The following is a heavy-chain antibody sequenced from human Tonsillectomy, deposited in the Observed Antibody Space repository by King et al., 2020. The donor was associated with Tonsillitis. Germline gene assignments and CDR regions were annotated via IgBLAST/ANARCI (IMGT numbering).Heavy chain of an antibody. CDR3: TRVGDSFAFDI. J-gene: IGHJ3*02. Sequence: QLVQSGGGLVQPGQSLRLSCAASGFTFSGYWMHWVRHAPGKGLVWVSRINTNGSTTSYADSVKVRFTMSIDNAKNTLYLQMNSLRADDTAVYYCTRVGDSFAFDIWGQGTMVTVSS. V-gene: IGHV3-74*01. CDR1: GFTFSGYW. CDR2: INTNGSTT. D-gene: IGHD2-21*01.